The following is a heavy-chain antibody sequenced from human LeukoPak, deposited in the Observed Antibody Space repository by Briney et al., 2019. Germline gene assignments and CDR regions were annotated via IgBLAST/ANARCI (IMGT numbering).Heavy chain of an antibody. D-gene: IGHD3-10*01. V-gene: IGHV1-2*02. CDR1: GYTFTGYY. CDR3: ARGITMVRGKEYYFDY. J-gene: IGHJ4*02. CDR2: INPNSAGT. Sequence: GASVKVSCKASGYTFTGYYMHWVRQDPGQGLERMEWINPNSAGTNYAQKFQGRVTMTRDTSISTAYMELSRLRSDDTAVYYCARGITMVRGKEYYFDYWGQGTLVTVSS.